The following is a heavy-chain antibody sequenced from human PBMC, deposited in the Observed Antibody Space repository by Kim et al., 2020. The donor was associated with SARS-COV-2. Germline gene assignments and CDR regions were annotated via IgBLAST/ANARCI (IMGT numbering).Heavy chain of an antibody. D-gene: IGHD3-22*01. CDR3: ARAPYYYDSSGYPFDY. Sequence: SVKGRFTISRDNAKISLYLQMNSLRVEDTAVYYCARAPYYYDSSGYPFDYWGQGTLVTVSS. V-gene: IGHV3-11*06. J-gene: IGHJ4*02.